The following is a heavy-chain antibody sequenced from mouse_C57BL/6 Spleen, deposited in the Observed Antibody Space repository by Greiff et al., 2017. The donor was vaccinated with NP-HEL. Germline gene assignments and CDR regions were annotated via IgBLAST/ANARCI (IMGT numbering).Heavy chain of an antibody. Sequence: VQLQQPAPVLVQPSLLLSITFPASGFSLTSYGVHRFRQSPGKGLEWLGVRWRGGSTDYNAAFRSRLSITKDNSKSQVFFKMNSLQADDKAIYYCAKNGNYYAMDYWGEGTSVTVSS. V-gene: IGHV2-5*01. J-gene: IGHJ4*01. CDR1: GFSLTSYG. CDR3: AKNGNYYAMDY. CDR2: RWRGGST.